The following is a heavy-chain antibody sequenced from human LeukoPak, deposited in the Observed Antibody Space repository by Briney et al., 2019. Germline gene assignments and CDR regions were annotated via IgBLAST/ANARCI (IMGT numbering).Heavy chain of an antibody. D-gene: IGHD4-17*01. V-gene: IGHV3-23*01. CDR3: AKDDDDGDHVVVDH. Sequence: GGSLRLSCAASGFTFSTFAMTWVRQGPGKGLEWVSLISGSGGSTYYADSVKGRFTVSRDNSKNTEYLQMNSLRAEDTAIYYCAKDDDDGDHVVVDHWGQGTLVTVSS. CDR1: GFTFSTFA. CDR2: ISGSGGST. J-gene: IGHJ4*02.